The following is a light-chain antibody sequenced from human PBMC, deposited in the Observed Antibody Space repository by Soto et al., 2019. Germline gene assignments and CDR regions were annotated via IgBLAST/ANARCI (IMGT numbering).Light chain of an antibody. CDR2: GAS. Sequence: EIVMTQSPATLSVSPGERATLSCRASQSVSSNLAWYQQKPGQAPKLLIYGASTRGTGIPARFSGSGSGTEFTLTISSLQSEDFAVYYCQQYNSWPPLFTFGPGTKVDIK. CDR1: QSVSSN. J-gene: IGKJ3*01. CDR3: QQYNSWPPLFT. V-gene: IGKV3-15*01.